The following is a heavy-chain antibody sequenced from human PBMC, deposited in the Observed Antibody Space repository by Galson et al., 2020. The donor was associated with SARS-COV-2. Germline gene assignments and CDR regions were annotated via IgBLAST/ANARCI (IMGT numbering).Heavy chain of an antibody. CDR2: LSYDAPDANIK. CDR3: ARDMGYYGSGSRYFFYYGMDV. CDR1: GFTFSSYT. V-gene: IGHV3-30*04. D-gene: IGHD3-10*01. J-gene: IGHJ6*02. Sequence: GGSLRLSCAASGFTFSSYTMHWVRQAPGKGLEWVASLSYDAPDANIKYYVDSMKGRFIISRYNSKNTLSLQMNGLRTEDTAIYYCARDMGYYGSGSRYFFYYGMDVWGQGTTVTVSS.